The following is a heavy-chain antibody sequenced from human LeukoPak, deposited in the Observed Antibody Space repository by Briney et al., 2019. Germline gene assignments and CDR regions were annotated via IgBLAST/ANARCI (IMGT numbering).Heavy chain of an antibody. Sequence: GGSLRLSCAASGFTFSSYWMHWVRQAPGKGLVWVSRINSDGSSTSYADSVKGRFTISRDNAKNTLYLQMNSLRAEDTAVYYCARAPSWAADAFDIWGQGTMVTVSS. CDR2: INSDGSST. V-gene: IGHV3-74*01. CDR1: GFTFSSYW. J-gene: IGHJ3*02. D-gene: IGHD2-2*01. CDR3: ARAPSWAADAFDI.